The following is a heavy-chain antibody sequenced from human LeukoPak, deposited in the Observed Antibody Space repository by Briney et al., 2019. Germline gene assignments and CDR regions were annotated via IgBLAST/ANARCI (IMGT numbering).Heavy chain of an antibody. CDR2: ISWNSGSI. J-gene: IGHJ4*02. V-gene: IGHV3-9*03. D-gene: IGHD2-21*01. Sequence: GRSLRLSCAASGFTFDDYAMHWVRQAPGKGLEWVSGISWNSGSIGYADSVKGRFTISRDNAKNSLYLQMNSLRAEDMALYYCAKDMAAYCGGDCYFDYWGQGTLVTVSS. CDR3: AKDMAAYCGGDCYFDY. CDR1: GFTFDDYA.